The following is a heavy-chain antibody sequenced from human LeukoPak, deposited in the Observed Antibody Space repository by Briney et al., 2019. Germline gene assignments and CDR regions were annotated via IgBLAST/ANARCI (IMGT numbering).Heavy chain of an antibody. V-gene: IGHV3-23*01. CDR2: ISGSGGST. D-gene: IGHD3-16*02. J-gene: IGHJ4*02. CDR1: GFTFSSYA. CDR3: AKAIRLGELSLPFDY. Sequence: GGSLRLSCAASGFTFSSYAMSWVRQAPGKGLEWVSAISGSGGSTYYADSVKGRFTISRDNSKNTLYLQMNSLRAEDTAVYYCAKAIRLGELSLPFDYWGQGTLVTVSS.